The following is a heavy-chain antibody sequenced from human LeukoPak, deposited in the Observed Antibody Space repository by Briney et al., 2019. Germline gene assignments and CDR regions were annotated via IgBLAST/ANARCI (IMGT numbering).Heavy chain of an antibody. J-gene: IGHJ4*02. V-gene: IGHV3-30-3*01. D-gene: IGHD3-10*01. CDR2: ISYDGSTK. CDR1: GFTFSSHE. CDR3: ARDHGSGSYFFDY. Sequence: PGRSLRLSCAASGFTFSSHEMHWVRQAPGKGLEWVAVISYDGSTKFYADSVKGRFTISRDNSKLYLRMDSLRAEDTAVYFCARDHGSGSYFFDYWGQGTQVTVSA.